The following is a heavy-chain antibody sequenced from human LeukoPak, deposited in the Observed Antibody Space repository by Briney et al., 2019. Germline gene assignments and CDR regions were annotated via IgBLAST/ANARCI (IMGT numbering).Heavy chain of an antibody. CDR1: AGSMSGYY. V-gene: IGHV4-59*08. D-gene: IGHD7-27*01. CDR3: ARNWASYAFDI. CDR2: IFSSGAT. Sequence: SETLSLTCTVSAGSMSGYYWSWLRQPPGKGLEWIGYIFSSGATNYNPSLKSRVTISVDTSKNQFSLKLSSVTAADTAVYYCARNWASYAFDIWGPGTMVTVSS. J-gene: IGHJ3*02.